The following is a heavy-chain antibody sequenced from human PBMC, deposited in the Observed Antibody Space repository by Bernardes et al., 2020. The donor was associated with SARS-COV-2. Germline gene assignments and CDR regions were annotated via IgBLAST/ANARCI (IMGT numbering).Heavy chain of an antibody. CDR1: GFTFSSYS. J-gene: IGHJ4*02. CDR2: ISSSSSYI. CDR3: ARDWGGSYSLFDY. Sequence: GGSLRLSCAASGFTFSSYSMNWVRQAPGKGLEWVSSISSSSSYIYYADSVKGRFTISRDNAKNSLYLQMNSLRAEDTAVYYCARDWGGSYSLFDYWGQGTLVTVSS. V-gene: IGHV3-21*01. D-gene: IGHD1-26*01.